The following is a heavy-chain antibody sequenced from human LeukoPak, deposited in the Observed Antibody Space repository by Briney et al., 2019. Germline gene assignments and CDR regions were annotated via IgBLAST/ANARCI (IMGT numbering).Heavy chain of an antibody. CDR2: IYYSGST. J-gene: IGHJ5*02. D-gene: IGHD3-10*01. CDR3: VRQPPTRLWFGEFDP. CDR1: GGSFSGYY. Sequence: SETLSLTCAVYGGSFSGYYWSWIRQPPGKGLEWIGYIYYSGSTNYNPSLKSRVTISVDTSKNQFSLKLSSVTAADTAVYYCVRQPPTRLWFGEFDPWGQGTLVTVSS. V-gene: IGHV4-59*08.